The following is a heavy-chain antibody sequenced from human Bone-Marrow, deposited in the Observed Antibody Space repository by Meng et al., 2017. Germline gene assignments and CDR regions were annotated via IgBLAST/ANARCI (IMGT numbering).Heavy chain of an antibody. CDR2: IDWDDDK. J-gene: IGHJ3*02. V-gene: IGHV2-70*04. Sequence: SGPTLVKPPQTLTLTCTFSGFSLSTSGMRVSWIRQPSGKALEWLARIDWDDDKFYSTSLKTRLTISKDTSKNQVVLTMTNMDPVDTATYYCARTRWELHDAFDIWGQGTMVTVSS. CDR3: ARTRWELHDAFDI. CDR1: GFSLSTSGMR. D-gene: IGHD1-26*01.